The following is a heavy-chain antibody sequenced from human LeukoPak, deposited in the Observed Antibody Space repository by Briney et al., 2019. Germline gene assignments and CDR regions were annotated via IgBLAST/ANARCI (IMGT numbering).Heavy chain of an antibody. Sequence: SETLSLTCTVSGGSISSGGYYWSWIRQPPGKGLEWIGYIYHSGSTYYNPSLKSRVTISVDRSKNQFSLKLSSVTAADTVVYYCARHRRPRPIVVVTHFDYWGQGTLVTVSS. CDR3: ARHRRPRPIVVVTHFDY. D-gene: IGHD3-22*01. J-gene: IGHJ4*02. V-gene: IGHV4-30-2*01. CDR2: IYHSGST. CDR1: GGSISSGGYY.